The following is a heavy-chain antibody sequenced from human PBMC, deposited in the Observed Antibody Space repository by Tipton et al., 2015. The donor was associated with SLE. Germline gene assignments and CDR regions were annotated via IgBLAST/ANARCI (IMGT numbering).Heavy chain of an antibody. D-gene: IGHD2-2*03. CDR1: GDSISSSKW. Sequence: TLSLTCTVSGDSISSSKWWSWVRQSPGKGLEWIAEIYHSGSTNYNPSLKSRVTISVDTSKNQFSLKLSSVTAADTAVYYCARVAGWIEDAFDIWGQGTMVTVSS. CDR2: IYHSGST. CDR3: ARVAGWIEDAFDI. V-gene: IGHV4-4*02. J-gene: IGHJ3*02.